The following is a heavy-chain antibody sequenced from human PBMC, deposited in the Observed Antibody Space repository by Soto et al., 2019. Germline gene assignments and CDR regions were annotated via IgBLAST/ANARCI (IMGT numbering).Heavy chain of an antibody. CDR3: ARLYPFYDLLTGSQLYAFDI. V-gene: IGHV4-59*01. CDR2: IYYSGST. Sequence: QVHLQESGPGLVKPSETLSLTCTVSGDSISSSYWNWIRQAPGKGLEWIGYIYYSGSTNFSPSLQSRVTISIDTAKEQFSLKLSSVTAAATAVYYCARLYPFYDLLTGSQLYAFDIWGQGTMVTVSS. CDR1: GDSISSSY. D-gene: IGHD3-9*01. J-gene: IGHJ3*02.